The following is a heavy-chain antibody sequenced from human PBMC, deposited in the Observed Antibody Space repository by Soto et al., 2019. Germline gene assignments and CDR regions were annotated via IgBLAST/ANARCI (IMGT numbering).Heavy chain of an antibody. V-gene: IGHV4-39*06. Sequence: SETLSLTCSVSSASLSSSTYYWSWIRQPPGKGLEWIGSIYYSGSTYYNPSLKSRVTISVDTSKSQFPLKLNSVTAADTAVYYCARGGIATQNWFGPWGHGTLVTVSS. J-gene: IGHJ5*02. CDR2: IYYSGST. D-gene: IGHD6-13*01. CDR1: SASLSSSTYY. CDR3: ARGGIATQNWFGP.